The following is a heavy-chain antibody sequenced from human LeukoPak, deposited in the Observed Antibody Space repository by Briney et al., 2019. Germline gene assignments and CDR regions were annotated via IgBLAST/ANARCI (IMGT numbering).Heavy chain of an antibody. J-gene: IGHJ4*02. V-gene: IGHV1-18*04. Sequence: EASVKVSCKASGYTFTGYYMHWVRQAPGQGLEWMGWISAYNGNTNYAQKLQGRVTMTTDTSTSTAYMELRSLRSDDTAVYYCARDLSGSWDFWGQGTLVTVSS. CDR3: ARDLSGSWDF. CDR1: GYTFTGYY. CDR2: ISAYNGNT. D-gene: IGHD3-16*02.